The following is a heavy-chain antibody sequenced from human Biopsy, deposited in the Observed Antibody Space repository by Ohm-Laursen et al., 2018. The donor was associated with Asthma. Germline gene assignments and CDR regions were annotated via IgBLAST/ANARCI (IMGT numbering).Heavy chain of an antibody. J-gene: IGHJ3*01. D-gene: IGHD3-9*01. CDR2: VNTGNGDT. V-gene: IGHV1-3*04. Sequence: ASVKVSCKASGYNFISFAIHWVRQAPGQRLEWMGWVNTGNGDTKYSQRFQGRVTITGDTSASTAYMELRSLRSEDTATYYCARTYYDFLTGQVKDVFGVWGQGTMVTVSS. CDR3: ARTYYDFLTGQVKDVFGV. CDR1: GYNFISFA.